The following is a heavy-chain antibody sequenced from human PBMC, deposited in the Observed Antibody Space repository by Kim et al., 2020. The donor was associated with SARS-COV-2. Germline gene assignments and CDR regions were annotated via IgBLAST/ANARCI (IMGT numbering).Heavy chain of an antibody. Sequence: GGSLRLSCAASGFTFNIYAVNWVRQAPGKGLEWVSSISTSGGKTYYPYSVKGRFTISSANDKHTLYLQMNIMIAEDTAVYYCAGSGNDYGDFDHWGQGTL. CDR2: ISTSGGKT. J-gene: IGHJ4*02. CDR1: GFTFNIYA. V-gene: IGHV3-23*01. D-gene: IGHD1-26*01. CDR3: AGSGNDYGDFDH.